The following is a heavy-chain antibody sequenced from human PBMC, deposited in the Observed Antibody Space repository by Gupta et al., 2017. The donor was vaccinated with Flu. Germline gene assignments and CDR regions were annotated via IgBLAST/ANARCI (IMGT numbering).Heavy chain of an antibody. D-gene: IGHD2-2*01. CDR2: IKQDGSEK. CDR3: TRDCSSTSCYFV. CDR1: GFTFSSYW. J-gene: IGHJ4*02. Sequence: EVQLVESGGGLVQPGGSLRLSCAASGFTFSSYWMSWVRQAPGKGLEWVDNIKQDGSEKYYVDSVKGRFTISRDNAKNSLYLQMISLRAEDTAVYYCTRDCSSTSCYFVWGQGTLGTVSS. V-gene: IGHV3-7*01.